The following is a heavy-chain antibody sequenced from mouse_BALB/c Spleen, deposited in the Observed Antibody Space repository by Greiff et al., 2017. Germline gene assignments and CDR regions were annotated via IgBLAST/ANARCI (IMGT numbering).Heavy chain of an antibody. D-gene: IGHD2-1*01. CDR2: IWSGGST. V-gene: IGHV2-2*02. CDR3: ARNVGGGNYGYAMDY. Sequence: QVQLKQSGPGLVQPSQSLSITCTVSGFSLTSYGVHWVRQSPGKGLEWLGVIWSGGSTDYNAAFISRLSISKDNSKSQVFFKMNSLQANDTAIYYCARNVGGGNYGYAMDYWGQGTSVTVSS. J-gene: IGHJ4*01. CDR1: GFSLTSYG.